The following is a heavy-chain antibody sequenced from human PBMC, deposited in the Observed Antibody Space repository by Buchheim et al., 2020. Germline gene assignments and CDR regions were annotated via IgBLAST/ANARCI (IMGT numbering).Heavy chain of an antibody. J-gene: IGHJ6*02. CDR2: IKQDGSEK. V-gene: IGHV3-7*01. D-gene: IGHD1-26*01. Sequence: EVQLVESGGGLVQPGGSLRLSCAASGFTFSSYWMSWVRQAPGKGLEWVANIKQDGSEKYYVDSVKGRFTISRDNAKNSLYVQMNSLRAEDTAVYYCAREVVGATGVYYYYYGMDVWGQGTT. CDR3: AREVVGATGVYYYYYGMDV. CDR1: GFTFSSYW.